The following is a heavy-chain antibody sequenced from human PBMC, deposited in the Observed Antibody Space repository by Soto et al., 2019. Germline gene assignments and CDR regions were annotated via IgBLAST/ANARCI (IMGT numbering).Heavy chain of an antibody. Sequence: GGSLRLSCAASGFTFSNYAMHWVRQAPGKGLEYVSGINTNGGITHYANSVKGRFTISRDNSKNTLYLQMGSLRADDMAVYYCASFGGSYYFDYWGQGTLVTVSS. CDR3: ASFGGSYYFDY. CDR1: GFTFSNYA. V-gene: IGHV3-64*01. D-gene: IGHD1-26*01. J-gene: IGHJ4*02. CDR2: INTNGGIT.